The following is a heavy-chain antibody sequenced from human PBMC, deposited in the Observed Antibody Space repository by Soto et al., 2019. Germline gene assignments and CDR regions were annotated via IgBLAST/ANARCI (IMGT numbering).Heavy chain of an antibody. Sequence: SETLSLTCAVYGGSFSGYYWSWIRQPPGKGLEWIGEINHSGSTNYNPSLKSRVTISVDTSKNQFSLKLSSVTAADTAVYYCARGFSKGYYDSSGPPPLYFDYWGQGTLVTVSS. CDR2: INHSGST. CDR1: GGSFSGYY. J-gene: IGHJ4*02. V-gene: IGHV4-34*01. CDR3: ARGFSKGYYDSSGPPPLYFDY. D-gene: IGHD3-22*01.